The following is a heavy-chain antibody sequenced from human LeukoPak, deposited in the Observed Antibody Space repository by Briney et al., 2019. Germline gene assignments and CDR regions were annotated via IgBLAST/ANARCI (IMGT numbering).Heavy chain of an antibody. D-gene: IGHD3-9*01. CDR1: GGSLSSSSYY. J-gene: IGHJ5*02. V-gene: IGHV4-61*02. CDR3: XXXXXVLTAYPPTQLFDR. CDR2: IYTSGST. Sequence: PSETLSLTCTVSGGSLSSSSYYWGWIRQPAGRGLEWFGRIYTSGSTNYTPSLKSRVTLSVDTTKNQFSLKQNSVTAADTAVYFXXXXXXVLTAYPPTQLFDRWGQGTLVTVSS.